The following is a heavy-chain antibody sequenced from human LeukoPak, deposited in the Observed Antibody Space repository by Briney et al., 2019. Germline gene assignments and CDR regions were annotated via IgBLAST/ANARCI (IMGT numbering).Heavy chain of an antibody. Sequence: SETLSLTCTVSGGSISSYYWSWIRQPPGKGLEWIGYIYYSGSTNYNPSLKSRVTISVDTSKNQFSLKLSSVTAADTAVYYCARRRLALLWFGEFQARGNWFDPWGQGTLVTVSS. D-gene: IGHD3-10*01. J-gene: IGHJ5*02. CDR1: GGSISSYY. CDR3: ARRRLALLWFGEFQARGNWFDP. V-gene: IGHV4-59*12. CDR2: IYYSGST.